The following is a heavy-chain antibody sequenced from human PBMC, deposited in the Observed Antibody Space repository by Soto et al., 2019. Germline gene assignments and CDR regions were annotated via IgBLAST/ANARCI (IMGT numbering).Heavy chain of an antibody. Sequence: QVQLVESGGGVVQPGRSLRLTCAASGLIFSGSGMHWVRQAPGKGLEWVALVSNDGIRKYYGDSVKGRFTIPRDNAENTLYLQMNSLRAEDTAVYYCARWVGGSMYDNSGKYDSWGQGTLVTVSS. CDR3: ARWVGGSMYDNSGKYDS. CDR1: GLIFSGSG. D-gene: IGHD3-22*01. V-gene: IGHV3-30*03. CDR2: VSNDGIRK. J-gene: IGHJ5*01.